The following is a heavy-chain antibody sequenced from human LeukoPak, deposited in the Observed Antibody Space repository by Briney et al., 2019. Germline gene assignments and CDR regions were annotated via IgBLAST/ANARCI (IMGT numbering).Heavy chain of an antibody. CDR3: TRHYYGANSGWDY. D-gene: IGHD4-23*01. V-gene: IGHV4-34*01. Sequence: PSETLSLTCAVYGGSFSGYYWSWIRQPPGKGLEWIGEINHSGSTNYNPSLKSRVTISVDTSKNQFSLKVSSVTAADTAVYYCTRHYYGANSGWDYWGQGTLVTVSS. CDR2: INHSGST. CDR1: GGSFSGYY. J-gene: IGHJ4*02.